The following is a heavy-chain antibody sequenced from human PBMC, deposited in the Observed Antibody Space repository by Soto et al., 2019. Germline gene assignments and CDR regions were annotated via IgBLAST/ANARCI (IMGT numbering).Heavy chain of an antibody. J-gene: IGHJ5*02. V-gene: IGHV1-3*01. CDR2: INAGNGNT. CDR1: GYTFTSYP. Sequence: GASVKVSCKASGYTFTSYPMHWVRQAPGQRLEWMGWINAGNGNTKYSQKFQGRVTITRDTSASTAYMELSSLRSEDTAVYYCARYGLIPSDDCGGDCWDNWFDPWGQGALVTVSS. CDR3: ARYGLIPSDDCGGDCWDNWFDP. D-gene: IGHD2-21*02.